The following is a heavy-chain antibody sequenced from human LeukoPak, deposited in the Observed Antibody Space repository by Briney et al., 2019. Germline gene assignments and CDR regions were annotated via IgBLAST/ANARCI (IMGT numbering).Heavy chain of an antibody. J-gene: IGHJ4*02. CDR1: GFTVSSNY. CDR2: IYSGGST. V-gene: IGHV3-53*01. CDR3: ATRYYDSSGGKDY. Sequence: GGSLRLSCAASGFTVSSNYMSWVRQAPGNGLEWVSVIYSGGSTYYADSVKGRFTISRDNSKNTLYLQMNSLRAEDTAVYYCATRYYDSSGGKDYWGQGTLVTVSS. D-gene: IGHD3-22*01.